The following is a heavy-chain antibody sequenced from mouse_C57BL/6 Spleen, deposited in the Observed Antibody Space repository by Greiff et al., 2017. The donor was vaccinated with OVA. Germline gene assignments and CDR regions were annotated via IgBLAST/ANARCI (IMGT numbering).Heavy chain of an antibody. Sequence: QVQGQESGPELVKPGASVKISCKASGYAFSSSWMNWVKQRPGKGLEWIGRIYPGDGDTNYNGKFKGKATLTADKSSSTAYMQLSSLTSEDSAVYFCARSRDWDYAMDYWGQGTSVTVSS. J-gene: IGHJ4*01. CDR3: ARSRDWDYAMDY. CDR2: IYPGDGDT. V-gene: IGHV1-82*01. D-gene: IGHD4-1*01. CDR1: GYAFSSSW.